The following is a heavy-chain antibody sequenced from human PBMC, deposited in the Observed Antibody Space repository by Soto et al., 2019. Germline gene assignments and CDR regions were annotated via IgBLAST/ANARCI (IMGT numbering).Heavy chain of an antibody. CDR1: GESITTSNW. CDR2: IFSSGTT. J-gene: IGHJ6*02. Sequence: SETLSLTCTVSGESITTSNWWSWVRQPPGGGLEWIGRIFSSGTTDYNPSLRRRVTMSIDTSKNQLSLRLRSVTAADTAVYYCARGPRGQLSAMDVWGQGTTVTVSS. V-gene: IGHV4-4*02. CDR3: ARGPRGQLSAMDV. D-gene: IGHD6-13*01.